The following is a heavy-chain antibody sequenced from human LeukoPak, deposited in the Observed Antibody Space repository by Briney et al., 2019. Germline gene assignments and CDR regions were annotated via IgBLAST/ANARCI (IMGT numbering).Heavy chain of an antibody. D-gene: IGHD3-16*01. CDR3: AKVLPAGGAFDI. CDR1: GYTFDDYA. Sequence: GGSLRLSCAASGYTFDDYAMHWVRQAPGKGLEWVPLISWDGGSTYYADSVKGRFTISRDNSKNTLYLQMNSLRAEDTAVYYCAKVLPAGGAFDIWGQGTMVTVSS. CDR2: ISWDGGST. J-gene: IGHJ3*02. V-gene: IGHV3-43D*03.